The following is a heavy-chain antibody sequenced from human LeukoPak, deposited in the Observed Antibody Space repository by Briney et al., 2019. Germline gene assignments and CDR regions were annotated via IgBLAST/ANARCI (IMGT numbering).Heavy chain of an antibody. V-gene: IGHV1-69*05. D-gene: IGHD2-2*01. Sequence: SVKVSCKASGGTFSSYAISWVRQAPGQGLEWMGGIIPIFGTANYAQKFQGRVTITTDESTSTAYMELSSLRSEDTAVSYCAGSPYCRSTSCYLGYYYMDVWGKGTTVTVSS. CDR3: AGSPYCRSTSCYLGYYYMDV. CDR2: IIPIFGTA. J-gene: IGHJ6*03. CDR1: GGTFSSYA.